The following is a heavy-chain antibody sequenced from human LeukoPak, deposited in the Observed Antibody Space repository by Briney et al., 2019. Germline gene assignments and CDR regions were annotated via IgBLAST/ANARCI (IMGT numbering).Heavy chain of an antibody. Sequence: GGSLRLSCVVSGVILSNYGMSWVRQAPGKGLEWVSGISERGGSTNYADSVKGWFIISRDTSKNTVYLQMNSLRVEDTAVYFCAKRGIVIRAVIIIGFHKEAYYFDYWGQGILVTVSS. D-gene: IGHD3-10*01. CDR3: AKRGIVIRAVIIIGFHKEAYYFDY. CDR1: GVILSNYG. J-gene: IGHJ4*02. CDR2: ISERGGST. V-gene: IGHV3-23*01.